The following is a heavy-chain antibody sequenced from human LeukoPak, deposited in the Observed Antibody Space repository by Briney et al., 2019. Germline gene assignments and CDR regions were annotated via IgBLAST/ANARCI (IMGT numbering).Heavy chain of an antibody. CDR1: GFTFSSYG. Sequence: GGSLRLSCIASGFTFSSYGMHWVRRAPGKGLEWVAFIRYDGNYKYYADSVKGRFSISRDNSKNTLYLQMNSLIAEDTAVYYCAKRDCSGGSCYSTDYWGQGTLVTVSS. J-gene: IGHJ4*02. V-gene: IGHV3-30*02. CDR3: AKRDCSGGSCYSTDY. CDR2: IRYDGNYK. D-gene: IGHD2-15*01.